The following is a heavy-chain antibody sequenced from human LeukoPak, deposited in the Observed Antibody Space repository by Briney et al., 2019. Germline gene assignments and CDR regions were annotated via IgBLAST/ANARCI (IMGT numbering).Heavy chain of an antibody. J-gene: IGHJ6*04. Sequence: GGSLRLSCAASGFTFSSYSMNWVRQAPGKGLEWVSSISSSSGYIYYADSVKGRFTISRDNAKNSLYLQMNSLRREDTAVYYCAKGVGSTWLSSLSQVTMDVWGKGTTVTVSS. D-gene: IGHD3-9*01. CDR3: AKGVGSTWLSSLSQVTMDV. V-gene: IGHV3-21*01. CDR2: ISSSSGYI. CDR1: GFTFSSYS.